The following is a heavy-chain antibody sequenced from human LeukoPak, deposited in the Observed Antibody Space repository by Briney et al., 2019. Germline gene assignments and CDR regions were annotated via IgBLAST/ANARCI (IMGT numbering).Heavy chain of an antibody. D-gene: IGHD2-15*01. CDR3: AGQEYCSGGSCYTWFDP. CDR1: GYSFISYW. V-gene: IGHV5-51*01. J-gene: IGHJ5*02. Sequence: GESLKISCKGSGYSFISYWIGWVRQMPGKGLEWMGIIYPDDSNTRYSPSFQGQVTISADKSISTAYLQWSSLKASDTAMYYCAGQEYCSGGSCYTWFDPWGQGTLVTVSS. CDR2: IYPDDSNT.